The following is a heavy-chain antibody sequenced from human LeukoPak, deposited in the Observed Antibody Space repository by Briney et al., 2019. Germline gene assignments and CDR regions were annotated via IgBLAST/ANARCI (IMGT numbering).Heavy chain of an antibody. CDR2: INPDSGVT. Sequence: GASVKVSCKTSGYTFTGYFMHWVRQAPGQGLGWLGWINPDSGVTKYAQKFQGRVTMTRDTSISTAYMELSRLRSDDTAVYYCASRELGYWGQGTLVTVSS. J-gene: IGHJ4*02. D-gene: IGHD1-26*01. CDR3: ASRELGY. V-gene: IGHV1-2*02. CDR1: GYTFTGYF.